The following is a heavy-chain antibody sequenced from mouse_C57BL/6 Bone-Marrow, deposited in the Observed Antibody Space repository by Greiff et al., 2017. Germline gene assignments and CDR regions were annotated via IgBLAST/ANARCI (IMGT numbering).Heavy chain of an antibody. Sequence: VHLLESGPGLVAPSQCLSITCTVSGYSLTSYSISWVRQPPGKGLEWLGVIWTGGGTNYNSALNSRLSISKDNSESKFFLEMNSLRTEDSAGYYCDRNCGLWFAYWGQGTMVTVSA. CDR2: IWTGGGT. CDR1: GYSLTSYS. J-gene: IGHJ3*01. CDR3: DRNCGLWFAY. V-gene: IGHV2-9-1*01.